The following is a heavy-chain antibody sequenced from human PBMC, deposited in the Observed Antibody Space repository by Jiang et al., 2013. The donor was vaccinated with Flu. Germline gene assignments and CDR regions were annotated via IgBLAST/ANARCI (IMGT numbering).Heavy chain of an antibody. J-gene: IGHJ3*02. V-gene: IGHV3-30*18. CDR2: LSYDGSNK. Sequence: SGGGVVQPGRSLRLSCAASGFTISSYGMHWVRQAPGKGLEWVAVLSYDGSNKYFADSVKGRFTISRDNSKNTLYLQMNSLRAEDTAVYYCAKVNPGGVVQDAFDMWGQGTVVTVFS. CDR1: GFTISSYG. D-gene: IGHD2-2*01. CDR3: AKVNPGGVVQDAFDM.